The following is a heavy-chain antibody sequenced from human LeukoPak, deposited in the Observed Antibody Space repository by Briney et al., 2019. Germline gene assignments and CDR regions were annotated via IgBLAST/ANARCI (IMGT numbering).Heavy chain of an antibody. V-gene: IGHV5-51*01. J-gene: IGHJ3*02. D-gene: IGHD6-13*01. CDR3: ARPRIAAARAAFDI. Sequence: GESLKISCKGSGYSFTSYWIVCVRQMPGKGLEWMGILYPGDSDTRYSPSFQGQVTISADKSISTAYLQWSSLKASDTAMYYCARPRIAAARAAFDIWGQGTMVTVSS. CDR1: GYSFTSYW. CDR2: LYPGDSDT.